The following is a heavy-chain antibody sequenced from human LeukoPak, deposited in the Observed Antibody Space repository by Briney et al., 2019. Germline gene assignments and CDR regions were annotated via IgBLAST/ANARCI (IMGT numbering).Heavy chain of an antibody. CDR2: IRTKGNTYAT. Sequence: PGGSLKLSCAASGFTFSGCAMHWVRQASGKGLEWVGRIRTKGNTYATEYAASVKGRFAISRDDSTNTAYLQMNSLKTEDTAVYYCSRHSVDYSDSIAGGNYYYGLDVWGKGTTVTVSS. CDR3: SRHSVDYSDSIAGGNYYYGLDV. V-gene: IGHV3-73*01. CDR1: GFTFSGCA. J-gene: IGHJ6*04. D-gene: IGHD4-11*01.